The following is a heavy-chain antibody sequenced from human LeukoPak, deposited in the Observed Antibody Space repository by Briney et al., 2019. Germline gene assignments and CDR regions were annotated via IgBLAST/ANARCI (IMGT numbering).Heavy chain of an antibody. CDR1: GGTFSSYA. D-gene: IGHD2-2*02. CDR2: IIPIFGTA. J-gene: IGHJ5*02. V-gene: IGHV1-69*05. CDR3: ARVGGCSSTSCYTHWFDP. Sequence: ASVTVSCKASGGTFSSYAISWMRQAPGQGLEWMGGIIPIFGTANYAQKFQGRVTITTDESTSTAYMELSSLRSEDTAVYYCARVGGCSSTSCYTHWFDPWGQGTLVTVSS.